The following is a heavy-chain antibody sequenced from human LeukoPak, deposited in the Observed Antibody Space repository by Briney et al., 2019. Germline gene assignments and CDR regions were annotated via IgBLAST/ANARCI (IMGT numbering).Heavy chain of an antibody. J-gene: IGHJ4*02. CDR3: ASSYYDSVGYYPIDY. CDR2: ISISGSA. CDR1: GDSISNYY. V-gene: IGHV4-4*08. Sequence: SETLSLTCTVSGDSISNYYWNWIRQPPGKGLEWIGFISISGSAKYNPSLTSRVTISRDTSKNQVSLKLSSVTAADTAVYYCASSYYDSVGYYPIDYWGQGTLVTVSS. D-gene: IGHD3-22*01.